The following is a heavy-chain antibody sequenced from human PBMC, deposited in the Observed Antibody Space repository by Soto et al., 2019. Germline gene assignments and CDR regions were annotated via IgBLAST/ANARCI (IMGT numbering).Heavy chain of an antibody. V-gene: IGHV1-69*08. D-gene: IGHD1-7*01. CDR1: GGTFSSYT. Sequence: QVQLVQSGAEVKKPGSSVKVSCKASGGTFSSYTISWVRQVPGQGLEWMGRIIPILGIANYAQKFQGRVTITADKSTSTAYMELSSLRSEDTAVYYCAREAYSGTPDWFDPWGQGTLVTVSS. CDR2: IIPILGIA. J-gene: IGHJ5*02. CDR3: AREAYSGTPDWFDP.